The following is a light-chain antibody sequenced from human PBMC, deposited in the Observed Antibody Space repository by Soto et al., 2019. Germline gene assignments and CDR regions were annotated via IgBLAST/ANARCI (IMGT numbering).Light chain of an antibody. V-gene: IGLV8-61*01. CDR3: MLYMGGGVSI. Sequence: QAVVTQEPSFSVSPGGAVTLTCGLSSGSVSTSYYPSWYQQTPGQPPRTLIYDTNSLSYGVPDRFSGSIVGNKAALTITGAQADDESDYYCMLYMGGGVSIFGGGTKLTVL. CDR2: DTN. CDR1: SGSVSTSYY. J-gene: IGLJ2*01.